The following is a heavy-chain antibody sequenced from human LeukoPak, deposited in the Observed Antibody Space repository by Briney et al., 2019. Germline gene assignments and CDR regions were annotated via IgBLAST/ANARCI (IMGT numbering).Heavy chain of an antibody. D-gene: IGHD2-15*01. J-gene: IGHJ4*02. V-gene: IGHV3-21*01. CDR3: ASILGSFGSGPDY. Sequence: PGGSLRLSCAASGFTFSSYSMNWVRQAPGKGLEWVSSISSSSSYIYYADSVKGRFTISRDNAKNSLYLQMNSLRAEDTAVYYCASILGSFGSGPDYWGQGTLVTVSS. CDR1: GFTFSSYS. CDR2: ISSSSSYI.